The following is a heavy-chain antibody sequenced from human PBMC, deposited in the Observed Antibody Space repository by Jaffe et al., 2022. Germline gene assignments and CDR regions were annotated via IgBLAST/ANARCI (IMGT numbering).Heavy chain of an antibody. CDR3: AKGSSGGRPYYFDY. CDR1: GFTFSSYA. D-gene: IGHD6-19*01. Sequence: EVQLWESGGGLVQPGGSLRLSCAASGFTFSSYAMSWVRQAPGKGLEWVSAITDSGGDTYYADSVKGRFTISRDNSKNTLYLQMNSLRAEDTAVFYCAKGSSGGRPYYFDYWGQGTLVTVSS. CDR2: ITDSGGDT. J-gene: IGHJ4*02. V-gene: IGHV3-23*01.